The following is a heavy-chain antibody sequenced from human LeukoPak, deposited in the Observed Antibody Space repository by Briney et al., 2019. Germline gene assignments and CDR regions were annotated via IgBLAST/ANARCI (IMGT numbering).Heavy chain of an antibody. CDR2: IKQDGSEK. CDR1: GFTFSSYW. Sequence: GGSLRLSCAASGFTFSSYWLTWVRQAPGKGLEWVANIKQDGSEKFYVDSVKGRFTISRDSAKNSLYLQMNSLRAEDTAVYYCARDPYSGNYGNYYYYYMDVWGKGTTVTISS. CDR3: ARDPYSGNYGNYYYYYMDV. D-gene: IGHD1-26*01. V-gene: IGHV3-7*01. J-gene: IGHJ6*03.